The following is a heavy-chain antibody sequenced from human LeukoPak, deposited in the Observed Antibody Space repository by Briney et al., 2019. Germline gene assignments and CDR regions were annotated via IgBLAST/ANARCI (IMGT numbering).Heavy chain of an antibody. V-gene: IGHV4-30-2*01. Sequence: SETLSLTCTVSGGSISSGGYYWSWIRQPPGKGLEWIGYIYHSGSTYYNPSLKSRVTISVDRSKNQFSLKLSSVTAADTAVYYCARGHLGDYSKLGDYYYYMDVWGKGTTVTVSS. CDR2: IYHSGST. D-gene: IGHD4-11*01. CDR1: GGSISSGGYY. J-gene: IGHJ6*03. CDR3: ARGHLGDYSKLGDYYYYMDV.